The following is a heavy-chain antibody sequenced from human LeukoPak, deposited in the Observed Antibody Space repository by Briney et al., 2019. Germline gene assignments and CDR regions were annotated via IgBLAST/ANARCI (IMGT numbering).Heavy chain of an antibody. D-gene: IGHD4-17*01. J-gene: IGHJ4*02. V-gene: IGHV4-59*12. CDR3: ARDRSYGDYLFDY. CDR2: IYYTGST. Sequence: SETLSLTCTVSGGSISSYYWSWIRQPPGKGLEWIGYIYYTGSTNYNSSLKSRVTISVDTSKNQFSLKLSSVTAADTAVYYCARDRSYGDYLFDYWGQGTLVTVSS. CDR1: GGSISSYY.